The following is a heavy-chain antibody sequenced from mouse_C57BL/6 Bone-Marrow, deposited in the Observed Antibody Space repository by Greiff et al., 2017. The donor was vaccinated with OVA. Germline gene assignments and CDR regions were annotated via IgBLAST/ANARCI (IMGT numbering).Heavy chain of an antibody. D-gene: IGHD2-2*01. CDR2: IYPRSGNT. CDR1: GYTFTSYG. J-gene: IGHJ3*01. Sequence: VQLQESGAELARPGASVKLSCKASGYTFTSYGISWVKQRTGQGLEWIGEIYPRSGNTYYNEKFKGKATLTADKSSSTAYMELRSLTSEDSAVYFCAREVIYYGYAWFAYGGQGTRVTVSA. V-gene: IGHV1-81*01. CDR3: AREVIYYGYAWFAY.